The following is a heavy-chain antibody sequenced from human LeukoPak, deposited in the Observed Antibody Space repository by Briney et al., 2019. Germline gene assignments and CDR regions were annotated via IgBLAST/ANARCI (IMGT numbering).Heavy chain of an antibody. CDR2: INPSGGRT. Sequence: ASVKVSCKASGYTFTKYYIHWVRQAPGQGLEWMGMINPSGGRTTYAKKFQGRVTMTRDTSTNTVYTELSSLRSDDTAVYYCARGRSGWYHNFDYWGQGTLVTVSS. J-gene: IGHJ4*02. V-gene: IGHV1-46*01. CDR1: GYTFTKYY. CDR3: ARGRSGWYHNFDY. D-gene: IGHD6-19*01.